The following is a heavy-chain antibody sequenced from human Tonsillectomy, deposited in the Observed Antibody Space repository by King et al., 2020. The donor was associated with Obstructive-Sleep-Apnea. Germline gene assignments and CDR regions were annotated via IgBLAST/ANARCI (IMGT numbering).Heavy chain of an antibody. V-gene: IGHV3-9*01. CDR1: GFTFDDYA. D-gene: IGHD6-19*01. J-gene: IGHJ4*02. CDR2: ISWNSGSI. CDR3: AKDRSSGWDGRASIHDY. Sequence: VQLVESGGGLVQPGRSLRLSCAASGFTFDDYAMHWVRQAPGKGLEWVSGISWNSGSIGYADSVKGRFTISRDNAKNSLYLQMNSLRTEDTALYYCAKDRSSGWDGRASIHDYWGQGTLVTVSS.